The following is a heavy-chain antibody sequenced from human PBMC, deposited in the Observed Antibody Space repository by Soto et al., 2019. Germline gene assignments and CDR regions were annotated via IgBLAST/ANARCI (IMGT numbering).Heavy chain of an antibody. D-gene: IGHD2-2*01. CDR1: GFTFSDYY. Sequence: QVQLVESGGGLVKPGGSLRLSCAASGFTFSDYYMSWIRQAPGKGLEWVSYISSSGSTIYYADSVKVRFTIPRDNAKNSLYLQMNSLKAEETAVYYCAREGQEQLLFEVADYYYGMDVWGQGTTVTVSS. V-gene: IGHV3-11*01. J-gene: IGHJ6*02. CDR2: ISSSGSTI. CDR3: AREGQEQLLFEVADYYYGMDV.